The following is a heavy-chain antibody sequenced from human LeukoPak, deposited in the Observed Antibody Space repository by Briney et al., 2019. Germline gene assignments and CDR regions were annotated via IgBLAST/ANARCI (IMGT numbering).Heavy chain of an antibody. CDR1: GYTFTSYD. V-gene: IGHV1-8*01. Sequence: GASVKVSCKASGYTFTSYDINWVRQATGQGLEWMGWMNPNSGNTGYAQKFQGRVTTTRNTSISTAYMELSSLRSEDTAVYYCAHCSGGSCYSSYGMDVWGQGTTVTVSS. D-gene: IGHD2-15*01. J-gene: IGHJ6*02. CDR3: AHCSGGSCYSSYGMDV. CDR2: MNPNSGNT.